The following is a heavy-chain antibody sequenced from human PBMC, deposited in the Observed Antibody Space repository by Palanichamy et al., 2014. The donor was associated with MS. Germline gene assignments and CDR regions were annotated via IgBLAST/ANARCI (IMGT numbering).Heavy chain of an antibody. Sequence: QVTLRESGPAVVKPTQTLTLTCTFSGFSLNTDGMCVTWIRQSPGEALEWLARIDWDGRTYYNTPLKTRLAVSTGTSRNQVVLTVTSMDPVDTATYYCARMIPVTTRFAMDVWGQGTTVTVSS. J-gene: IGHJ6*02. CDR1: GFSLNTDGMC. D-gene: IGHD4-17*01. CDR2: IDWDGRT. CDR3: ARMIPVTTRFAMDV. V-gene: IGHV2-70*13.